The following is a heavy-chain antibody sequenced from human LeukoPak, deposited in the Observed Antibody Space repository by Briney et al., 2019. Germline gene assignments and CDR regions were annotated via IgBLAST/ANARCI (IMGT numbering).Heavy chain of an antibody. CDR3: ARGAWPHIGYLDY. V-gene: IGHV3-33*01. D-gene: IGHD5-24*01. Sequence: GGSLRLSCAASGFTFSSYGMHWVRQAPGKGLEWVAVIWYDGSNKYYADSVKGRFTISRDNSKNTLYLQMNSLRAEDTAVYYCARGAWPHIGYLDYWGQGTLVTVSS. CDR2: IWYDGSNK. J-gene: IGHJ4*02. CDR1: GFTFSSYG.